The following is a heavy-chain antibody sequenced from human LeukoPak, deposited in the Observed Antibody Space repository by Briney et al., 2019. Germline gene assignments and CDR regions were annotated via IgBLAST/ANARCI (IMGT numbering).Heavy chain of an antibody. V-gene: IGHV4-4*07. J-gene: IGHJ5*02. Sequence: SETLSLTCTVSGGSISSYYWSWIRQPPGKGLEWIGRIYTRGSINYNPSLKSRVTISIDTSKNQFSLKLSSVTAADTAVYYCARLRGRITMVRGVIRDNWFDPWGQGTLVTVSS. D-gene: IGHD3-10*01. CDR2: IYTRGSI. CDR1: GGSISSYY. CDR3: ARLRGRITMVRGVIRDNWFDP.